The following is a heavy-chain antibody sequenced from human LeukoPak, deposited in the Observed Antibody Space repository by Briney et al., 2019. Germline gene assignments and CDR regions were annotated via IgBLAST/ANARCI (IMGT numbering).Heavy chain of an antibody. CDR1: GFTFSGYF. CDR2: ISSSGTTI. J-gene: IGHJ3*02. CDR3: ARPLYGDYASAFDI. D-gene: IGHD4-17*01. Sequence: GGSLRLSCEASGFTFSGYFMTWIRPAPGKGLGWLSFISSSGTTIYYSDSVKGRFTISRDNTKNSLYLQMHSLRAEDTAVYYCARPLYGDYASAFDIWGQGTMVTVSS. V-gene: IGHV3-11*01.